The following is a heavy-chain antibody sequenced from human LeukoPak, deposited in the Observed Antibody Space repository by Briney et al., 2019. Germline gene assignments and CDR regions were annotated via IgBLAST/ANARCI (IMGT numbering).Heavy chain of an antibody. D-gene: IGHD3-22*01. Sequence: PGGSLRLSCAASGFTFSSYAMHWVRQAPGKGLEWVAVISYDGSNKYYIDSVKGRFTISRDNSKNTLDLQMNSLRAEDTAVYYCAKVHLTYYYDSSGYGFQDYWGQGTLVTVSS. CDR2: ISYDGSNK. CDR1: GFTFSSYA. CDR3: AKVHLTYYYDSSGYGFQDY. J-gene: IGHJ4*02. V-gene: IGHV3-30*18.